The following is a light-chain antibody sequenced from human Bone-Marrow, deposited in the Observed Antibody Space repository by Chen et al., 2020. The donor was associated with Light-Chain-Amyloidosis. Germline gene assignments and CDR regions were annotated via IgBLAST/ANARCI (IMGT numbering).Light chain of an antibody. Sequence: SYELTQPPSVSVSPGQTARITCSGDDLPTKYAYWYQQKPDQAPVLLIHRDTERPSGISDRFSGSSSGTTATLTISGVQAEDEADYHGQSADSSGTYEVIFGGGTKLTVL. V-gene: IGLV3-25*03. J-gene: IGLJ2*01. CDR3: QSADSSGTYEVI. CDR1: DLPTKY. CDR2: RDT.